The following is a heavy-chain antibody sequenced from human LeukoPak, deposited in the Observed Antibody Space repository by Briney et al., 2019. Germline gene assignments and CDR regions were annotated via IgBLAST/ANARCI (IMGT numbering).Heavy chain of an antibody. Sequence: GGSLRLSCAASGFTFSTYNMNWVRQAPGRGLEWVSAISSGSSYIFYADSVKGRFTISRDNAKNSLYLQMNSLRAEDTAMYYCARDFPGGYYYGMDVWGRGTTVTVSS. CDR3: ARDFPGGYYYGMDV. V-gene: IGHV3-21*01. CDR2: ISSGSSYI. CDR1: GFTFSTYN. J-gene: IGHJ6*02. D-gene: IGHD3-16*01.